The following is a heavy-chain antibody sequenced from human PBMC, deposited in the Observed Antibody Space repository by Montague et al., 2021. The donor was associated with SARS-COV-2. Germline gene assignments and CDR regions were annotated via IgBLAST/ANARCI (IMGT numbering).Heavy chain of an antibody. Sequence: SETLSLTCTVSGGSISSYYWCWIRQPPGKGLEWIGYIYYSCSTNXNPSLKSRVTISVDTSTNQFSLSLTSVTAADTAVYYCARGRDGYYPRSSVFDYWGQGTLVTVSS. V-gene: IGHV4-59*01. CDR1: GGSISSYY. CDR2: IYYSCST. D-gene: IGHD4-17*01. CDR3: ARGRDGYYPRSSVFDY. J-gene: IGHJ4*02.